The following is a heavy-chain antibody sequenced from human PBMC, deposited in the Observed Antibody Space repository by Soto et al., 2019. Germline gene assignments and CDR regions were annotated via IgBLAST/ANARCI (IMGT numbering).Heavy chain of an antibody. D-gene: IGHD5-18*01. CDR3: ARDPGYSYGYGDY. V-gene: IGHV3-30-3*01. CDR1: GFTFSSYA. J-gene: IGHJ4*02. CDR2: ISYDGSNK. Sequence: QVLLVESGGGVVQPGRSLRLSCAASGFTFSSYAMHWVRQAPGKGLEWVAVISYDGSNKYYADSVKGRFTISRDNSKNTVYLQMHSLRAEDTAVYYCARDPGYSYGYGDYWGQGTLVTVSS.